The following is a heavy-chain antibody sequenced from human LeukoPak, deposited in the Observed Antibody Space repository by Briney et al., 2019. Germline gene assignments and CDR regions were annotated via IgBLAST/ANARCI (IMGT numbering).Heavy chain of an antibody. D-gene: IGHD1-1*01. V-gene: IGHV3-23*01. CDR1: GFSFTSNA. J-gene: IGHJ4*02. CDR3: AKTGQLDS. Sequence: GGSLRLSCAASGFSFTSNAMTWVRQAPGKGLEWVSTISGNGLSTWYADSVKGRFTISRDTSKNTLSLQLNTLRAEDTAVYYCAKTGQLDSWGQGTLVTVSS. CDR2: ISGNGLST.